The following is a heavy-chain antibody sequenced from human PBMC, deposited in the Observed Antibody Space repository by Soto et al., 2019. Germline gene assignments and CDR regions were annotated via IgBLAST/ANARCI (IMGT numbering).Heavy chain of an antibody. CDR1: GGSISSGGYS. D-gene: IGHD1-7*01. CDR3: ARSTWNYYHY. V-gene: IGHV4-30-2*01. J-gene: IGHJ4*02. CDR2: IYHSGST. Sequence: PSETLSLTCAVSGGSISSGGYSWSWIRQPPGKGLEWIGYIYHSGSTYYNPSLKSRVTISVDRSKNQFSLKLSSVTAADTAVYYCARSTWNYYHYWGQGTLVTVSS.